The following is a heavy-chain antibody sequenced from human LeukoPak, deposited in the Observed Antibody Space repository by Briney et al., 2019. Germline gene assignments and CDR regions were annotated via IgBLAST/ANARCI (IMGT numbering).Heavy chain of an antibody. Sequence: SETLSLTCTVSGGSISSYYWSWIRQPAGKGLEWIGRIYSSGSANYNPSLKSRVTMSVDTSKNQTSLKLTSVTAADTAVYYCARGAAAASPLDPWGQGTLVTVSS. V-gene: IGHV4-4*07. J-gene: IGHJ5*02. CDR2: IYSSGSA. D-gene: IGHD6-13*01. CDR3: ARGAAAASPLDP. CDR1: GGSISSYY.